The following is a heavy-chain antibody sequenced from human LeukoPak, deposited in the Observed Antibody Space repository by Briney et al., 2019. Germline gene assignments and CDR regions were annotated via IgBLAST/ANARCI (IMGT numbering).Heavy chain of an antibody. CDR1: GYTFTSYY. Sequence: VASVKVSCKASGYTFTSYYMHWVRQAPGQGLEWMGIINPSGGSTSYAQKFQGRVTMTRDMSTSTVYMELSSLRSEDTAVYYCARDREDSSGWYRGFDYWGQGTPVTVSS. J-gene: IGHJ4*02. CDR3: ARDREDSSGWYRGFDY. CDR2: INPSGGST. D-gene: IGHD6-19*01. V-gene: IGHV1-46*01.